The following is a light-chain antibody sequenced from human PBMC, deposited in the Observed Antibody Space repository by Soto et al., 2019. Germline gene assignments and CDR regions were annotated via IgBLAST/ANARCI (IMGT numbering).Light chain of an antibody. Sequence: QSALTQPASLSGSPGQSITISCTGTSSDIGAYDYVSWFQQHPGKAPKLMISEVNNRPSGVSNRFSGSKSGNTAYLTISGLQVEEEAECFCFSFTTTSTHVFGTGTKLTVL. V-gene: IGLV2-14*01. CDR1: SSDIGAYDY. CDR3: FSFTTTSTHV. J-gene: IGLJ1*01. CDR2: EVN.